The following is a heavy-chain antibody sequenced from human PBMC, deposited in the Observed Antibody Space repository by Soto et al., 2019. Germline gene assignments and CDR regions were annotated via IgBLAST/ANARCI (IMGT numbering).Heavy chain of an antibody. Sequence: NPSETLSLTCTVSGGSISSYYWSWIRQPPGKGLEWIGYIYYSGSTNYNPSLKSRVTISVDTSKNQFSLKLSSVTAADTAVYYCARAGYSSGWATDYWGQGTLVTVSS. J-gene: IGHJ4*02. V-gene: IGHV4-59*01. D-gene: IGHD6-19*01. CDR3: ARAGYSSGWATDY. CDR2: IYYSGST. CDR1: GGSISSYY.